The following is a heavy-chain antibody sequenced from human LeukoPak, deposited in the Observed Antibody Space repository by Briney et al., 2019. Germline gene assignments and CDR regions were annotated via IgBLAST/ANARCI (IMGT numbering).Heavy chain of an antibody. CDR1: GGSISSYY. CDR3: AGGLILGYCNGGSCPGNAFDI. J-gene: IGHJ3*02. V-gene: IGHV4-59*01. D-gene: IGHD2-15*01. Sequence: PSETLSLTCTVSGGSISSYYWSWIRQPPGKGLEWIGYIYYSGSTNYNPSLKSRVTISVDTSKNQFSLKLSSVTAADTAVYYCAGGLILGYCNGGSCPGNAFDIWGQGTMVTVSS. CDR2: IYYSGST.